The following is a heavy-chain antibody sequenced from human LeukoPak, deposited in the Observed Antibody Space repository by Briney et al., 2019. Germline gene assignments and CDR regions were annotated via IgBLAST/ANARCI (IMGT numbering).Heavy chain of an antibody. CDR1: GYTFTVYY. Sequence: ASVTVSCTASGYTFTVYYMHWVRQAPGQGLEWMGWINPNSGGTNYAQKFQGRVTMTRDTSISTAYMELSRLRSDDTAVYYCARDPLYIWWLRTHPGQDYYFDYWGQGTLVTVSS. CDR3: ARDPLYIWWLRTHPGQDYYFDY. V-gene: IGHV1-2*02. CDR2: INPNSGGT. J-gene: IGHJ4*02. D-gene: IGHD5-12*01.